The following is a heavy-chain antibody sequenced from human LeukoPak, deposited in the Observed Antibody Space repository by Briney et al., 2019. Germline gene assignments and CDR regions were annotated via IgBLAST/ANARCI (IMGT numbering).Heavy chain of an antibody. CDR3: ARVAAAGNWFDP. CDR2: IWYDGSNK. D-gene: IGHD6-13*01. Sequence: GGSLRLSCEASGFTFSSYGMHWVRQAPGQGLEWVAVIWYDGSNKYYADSVKGRFTISRDNSKNTLYLQMNSLRAEDTAVYYCARVAAAGNWFDPWGQGTLVTVSS. J-gene: IGHJ5*02. V-gene: IGHV3-33*01. CDR1: GFTFSSYG.